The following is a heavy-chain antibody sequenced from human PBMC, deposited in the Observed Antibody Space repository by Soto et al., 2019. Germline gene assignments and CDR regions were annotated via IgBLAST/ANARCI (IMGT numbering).Heavy chain of an antibody. CDR1: GFSLSKARMS. CDR3: ARIRGWGWLGPNDY. V-gene: IGHV2-26*01. CDR2: IFSNDAK. Sequence: SGPTLVNPPETLTLTFTVSGFSLSKARMSVSWIRQPPGKALEWLAHIFSNDAKSYSTSLKSRLTISKDTSKSQVVLTMTKMDPVDTAPYYCARIRGWGWLGPNDYWGQGTLVTVSS. J-gene: IGHJ4*02. D-gene: IGHD3-10*01.